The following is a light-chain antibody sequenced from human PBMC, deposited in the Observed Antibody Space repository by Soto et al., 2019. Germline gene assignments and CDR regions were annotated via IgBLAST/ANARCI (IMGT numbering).Light chain of an antibody. V-gene: IGKV3-20*01. J-gene: IGKJ1*01. CDR3: QQYGSSPWT. CDR1: QSVSSSY. Sequence: EIVLTQSPGTLSLSPGERATLSCRASQSVSSSYLAWYQQKVGQAPRLLIYGASSRATGIPDRFSGSGSGTDFTLTISRLEPEDFAVYYCQQYGSSPWTVGQGTKVEIK. CDR2: GAS.